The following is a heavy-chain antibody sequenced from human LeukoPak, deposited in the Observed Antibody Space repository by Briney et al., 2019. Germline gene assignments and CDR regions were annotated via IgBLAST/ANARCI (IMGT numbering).Heavy chain of an antibody. CDR3: ARAPPYSSASWGYYGMDV. D-gene: IGHD6-6*01. CDR1: GFTFSSYD. Sequence: GGSRRLSCAASGFTFSSYDMDWGRETVGKGQEWGAPIGIAGDTYYPGSVKGRFTISRENAKNSLYLQMNSLRAGDTAVYYCARAPPYSSASWGYYGMDVWGQGTTVTVSS. V-gene: IGHV3-13*01. J-gene: IGHJ6*02. CDR2: IGIAGDT.